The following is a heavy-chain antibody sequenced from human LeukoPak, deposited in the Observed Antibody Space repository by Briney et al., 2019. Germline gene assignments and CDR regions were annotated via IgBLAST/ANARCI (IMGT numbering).Heavy chain of an antibody. V-gene: IGHV5-51*01. CDR1: GYNFTSYW. Sequence: GESLQIPCKGSGYNFTSYWLGWVRQMPGKGLEWMGIIYPGDSDTRYSPSFQGQVTISADKSISTAYLQLSSLKASDTAMYYCARLAEMSTIWMDVWGQGTTVTVSS. CDR3: ARLAEMSTIWMDV. J-gene: IGHJ6*02. CDR2: IYPGDSDT. D-gene: IGHD5/OR15-5a*01.